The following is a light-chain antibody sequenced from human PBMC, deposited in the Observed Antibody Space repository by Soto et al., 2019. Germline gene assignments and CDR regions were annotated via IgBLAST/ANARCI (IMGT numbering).Light chain of an antibody. J-gene: IGKJ2*01. V-gene: IGKV3-15*01. CDR3: QQYNNWPYT. Sequence: EIVMTQSPATLAVSTGERASLSGRASQSVSSNFAWYQQKPGQAPRLLIYGASSRAPGTPAGFSGSGSGTGFTLTIISLQSEDFAVYYCQQYNNWPYTFGLGTTLEMK. CDR1: QSVSSN. CDR2: GAS.